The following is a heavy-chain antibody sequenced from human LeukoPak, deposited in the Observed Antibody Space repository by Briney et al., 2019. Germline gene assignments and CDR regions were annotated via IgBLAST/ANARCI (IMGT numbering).Heavy chain of an antibody. D-gene: IGHD3-10*01. J-gene: IGHJ5*02. CDR3: TRGSGWFDR. V-gene: IGHV3-49*04. Sequence: GGSLRLSCTPSGFTFGDYDMSWVRHAPGKGLEWVGFIRSKIYGGTIEYAAPVKGRFTISRDDSKAIAYLQMDSLKTEDTAVYYCTRGSGWFDRWGQGTLVTVSS. CDR1: GFTFGDYD. CDR2: IRSKIYGGTI.